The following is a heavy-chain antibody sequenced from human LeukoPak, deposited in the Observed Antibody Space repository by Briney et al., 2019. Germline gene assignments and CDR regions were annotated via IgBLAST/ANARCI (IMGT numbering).Heavy chain of an antibody. D-gene: IGHD3-22*01. V-gene: IGHV4-4*07. Sequence: PSETLSLTCNVSGASIGSFYWSWVGQPAGKGLEWIGRIYTSGDTTYIPSLRSRVTMSVDTSTNQFSLGLASVPAAGTAVYYCAREESGYYHDSPGYSFDRWGQGTL. CDR2: IYTSGDT. J-gene: IGHJ4*02. CDR3: AREESGYYHDSPGYSFDR. CDR1: GASIGSFY.